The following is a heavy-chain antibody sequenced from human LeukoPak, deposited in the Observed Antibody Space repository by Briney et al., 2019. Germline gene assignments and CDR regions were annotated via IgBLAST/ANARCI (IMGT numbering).Heavy chain of an antibody. CDR2: ISNGGSSI. CDR3: ARERATFDFWSPYYSY. CDR1: GFTFSDYY. J-gene: IGHJ4*02. D-gene: IGHD3-3*01. V-gene: IGHV3-11*01. Sequence: PGGSLRLSCVASGFTFSDYYMAWIRQAPGKGLEWISYISNGGSSIYYADSVQGRFTISGDNAKNLVYLQMNRLRAEDTAVYYCARERATFDFWSPYYSYWGQGTLVTVSS.